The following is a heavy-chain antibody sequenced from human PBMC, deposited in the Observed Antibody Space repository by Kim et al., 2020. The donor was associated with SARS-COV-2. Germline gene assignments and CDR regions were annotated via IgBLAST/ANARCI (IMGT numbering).Heavy chain of an antibody. CDR2: IYWDDDK. V-gene: IGHV2-5*02. CDR3: AHSQDIVVVPAAMFDY. Sequence: SGPTLVNPTQTLTLTCTFSGFSLSTSGVGVGWIRQPPGKALEWLALIYWDDDKRYSPSLKSRLTITKDTSKNQVVLTMTNMDPVDTATYYCAHSQDIVVVPAAMFDYWGQGTLVTVSS. CDR1: GFSLSTSGVG. J-gene: IGHJ4*02. D-gene: IGHD2-2*01.